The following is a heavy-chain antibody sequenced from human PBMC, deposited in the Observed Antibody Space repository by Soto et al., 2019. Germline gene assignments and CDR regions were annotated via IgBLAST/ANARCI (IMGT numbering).Heavy chain of an antibody. D-gene: IGHD3-22*01. CDR3: AREAYYYDSSGYYRRGLPDY. CDR2: ISSSSSYI. Sequence: EVQLVESGGGLVKPGGSLRLSCAASGFTFSSYSMNWVRQAPGKGLEWVSSISSSSSYIYYADSVKGRFTISRDNAKNSLYLQMNSLRAEDTAVYYCAREAYYYDSSGYYRRGLPDYWGQGTLVTVSS. CDR1: GFTFSSYS. J-gene: IGHJ4*02. V-gene: IGHV3-21*01.